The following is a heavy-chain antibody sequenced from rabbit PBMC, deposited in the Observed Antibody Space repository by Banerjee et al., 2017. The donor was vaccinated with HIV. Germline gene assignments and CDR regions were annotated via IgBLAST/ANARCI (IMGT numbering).Heavy chain of an antibody. D-gene: IGHD4-1*01. Sequence: QSLQESGGGLFQPGASLTLTCTASGIDFSGYYYVCWVRQAPGKGLELIACIYAGSSGMTYYASWAKGRFTISKTSWTTVTLQMTSLTAADTATYFCARDLAGVTGWNFNLWGPGTLVTVS. CDR3: ARDLAGVTGWNFNL. CDR2: IYAGSSGMT. CDR1: GIDFSGYYY. J-gene: IGHJ4*01. V-gene: IGHV1S40*01.